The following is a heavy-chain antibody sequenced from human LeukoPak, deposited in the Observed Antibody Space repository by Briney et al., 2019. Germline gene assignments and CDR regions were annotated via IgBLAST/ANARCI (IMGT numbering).Heavy chain of an antibody. J-gene: IGHJ4*02. Sequence: RSSETLSLTCAVYGDSFSGYYWSWIRQPPGKGLEWIGEINHSGSTNYNPSLKSRVTISVDTSKNQFSLKLSSVTAADTAVYYCARGPLRYFAQAREPYDYWGQGTLVTVSS. D-gene: IGHD3-9*01. CDR1: GDSFSGYY. V-gene: IGHV4-34*01. CDR3: ARGPLRYFAQAREPYDY. CDR2: INHSGST.